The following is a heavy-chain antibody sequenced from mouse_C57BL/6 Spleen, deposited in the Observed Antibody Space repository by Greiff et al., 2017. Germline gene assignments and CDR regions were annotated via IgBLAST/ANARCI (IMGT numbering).Heavy chain of an antibody. CDR3: ARSGGSWYCDV. J-gene: IGHJ1*03. Sequence: VQLQQSGPELVKPGASVKISCKASGYSFTDYNMNWVKQSNGKSLEWIGVINPNYGTPSYNQKFKGKATLTVDQSASTAYMQLIRLTSEDSAVYYCARSGGSWYCDVWGTGTTVTVSS. V-gene: IGHV1-39*01. CDR1: GYSFTDYN. CDR2: INPNYGTP. D-gene: IGHD4-1*01.